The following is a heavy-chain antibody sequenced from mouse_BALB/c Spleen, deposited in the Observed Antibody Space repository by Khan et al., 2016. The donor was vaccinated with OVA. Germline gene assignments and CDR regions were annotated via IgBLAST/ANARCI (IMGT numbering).Heavy chain of an antibody. CDR2: ISYSGNT. D-gene: IGHD1-1*01. J-gene: IGHJ2*01. Sequence: EVKLLESGPGLVKPSQSLSLTCTVTGYSITSDYAWNWIRQFPGNKLEWMGFISYSGNTNYNPSLKSRISITRDTSKNQFFLPLNSVTTEDTATNYCARVYGGDFDYWGQGTTLTVSS. V-gene: IGHV3-2*02. CDR3: ARVYGGDFDY. CDR1: GYSITSDYA.